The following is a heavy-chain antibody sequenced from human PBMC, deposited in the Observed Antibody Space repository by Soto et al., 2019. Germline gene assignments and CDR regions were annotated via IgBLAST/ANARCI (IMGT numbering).Heavy chain of an antibody. D-gene: IGHD3-9*01. V-gene: IGHV1-18*01. Sequence: QVQLVQSGAEVKKPGASVKVSCKASGYTFTSYGISWVRQAPGQRIEWMGWISAYNGNTNYEQKLQGRVTMTTVTSTSRAYMELRSLRSDVTAVYYCAILILTGYQKAGWGQGTLVTVSS. CDR2: ISAYNGNT. J-gene: IGHJ4*02. CDR1: GYTFTSYG. CDR3: AILILTGYQKAG.